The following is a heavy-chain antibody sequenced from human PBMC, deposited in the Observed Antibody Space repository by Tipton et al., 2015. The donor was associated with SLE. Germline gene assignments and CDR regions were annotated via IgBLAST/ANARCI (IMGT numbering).Heavy chain of an antibody. J-gene: IGHJ6*02. CDR1: GGSFSGYS. CDR2: INHSGST. Sequence: TLSLTCAVYGGSFSGYSWSWIRQPPGKGLEWIGDINHSGSTNYNPSLKSRVTISLDTSKNQFSLKLTSVTTADTAVYHCARDISGYSSSWFYYYSAMDVWGQGTTVTVSS. D-gene: IGHD6-13*01. V-gene: IGHV4-34*01. CDR3: ARDISGYSSSWFYYYSAMDV.